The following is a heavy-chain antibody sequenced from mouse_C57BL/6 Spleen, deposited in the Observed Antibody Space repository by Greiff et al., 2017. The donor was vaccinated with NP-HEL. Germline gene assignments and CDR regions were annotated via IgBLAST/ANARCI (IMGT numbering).Heavy chain of an antibody. CDR1: GYTFTSYW. J-gene: IGHJ1*03. CDR3: ASGWLIRDNWYFDV. D-gene: IGHD2-3*01. Sequence: QVQLQQPGAELVKPGASVKLSCKASGYTFTSYWMHWVKQRPGQGLEWIGMIHPNSGSTNYNEKFKSKATLTVDNSSSTAYLQLSSLTSEDSAVYYCASGWLIRDNWYFDVWGTGTTVTVSS. V-gene: IGHV1-64*01. CDR2: IHPNSGST.